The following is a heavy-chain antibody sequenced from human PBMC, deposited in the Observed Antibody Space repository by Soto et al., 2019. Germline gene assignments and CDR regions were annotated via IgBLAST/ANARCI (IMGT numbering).Heavy chain of an antibody. CDR1: GGSISSGGYY. J-gene: IGHJ4*02. D-gene: IGHD4-17*01. CDR3: ARSPEATVTAFDY. V-gene: IGHV4-31*03. CDR2: IYYSGST. Sequence: QVQLQESGPGLVKPSQTLSLTCTVSGGSISSGGYYWSWIRQHPGKGLEWFGYIYYSGSTYYNPALRSRGSISVDTSKNQFSLKLSSVTAADTAVYYCARSPEATVTAFDYWGQGTLVTVSS.